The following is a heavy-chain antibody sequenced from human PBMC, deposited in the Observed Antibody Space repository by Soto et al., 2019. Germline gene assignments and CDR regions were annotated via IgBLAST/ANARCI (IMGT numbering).Heavy chain of an antibody. CDR2: IWYDGSNK. D-gene: IGHD1-26*01. Sequence: QVQLVESGGGVVQPGRSLRLSCAASGFTFSSYAIHWVRQAPGKGLEWVAIIWYDGSNKFYADSVKGRFTISRDNSKSTVYLQMNSLRAEDTAVYYCARFRGSNYVGVMDVWGQGTTVTVSS. V-gene: IGHV3-33*01. CDR1: GFTFSSYA. J-gene: IGHJ6*02. CDR3: ARFRGSNYVGVMDV.